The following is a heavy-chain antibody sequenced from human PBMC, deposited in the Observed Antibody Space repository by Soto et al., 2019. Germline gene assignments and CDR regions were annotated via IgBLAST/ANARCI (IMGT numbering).Heavy chain of an antibody. CDR1: GFTFSSYA. Sequence: GGSLRLSCAASGFTFSSYAMHWVRQAPGKGLEWVAVISYDGSNKYYADSVKGRFTISRDNSKNTLYLQMNSLRAEDTAVYYCARDRSVEWPERPEYWFDPWGQGTLVTVSS. D-gene: IGHD3-3*01. CDR3: ARDRSVEWPERPEYWFDP. CDR2: ISYDGSNK. V-gene: IGHV3-30-3*01. J-gene: IGHJ5*02.